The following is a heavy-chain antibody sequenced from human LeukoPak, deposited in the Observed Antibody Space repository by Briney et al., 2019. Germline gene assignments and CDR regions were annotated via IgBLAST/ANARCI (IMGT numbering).Heavy chain of an antibody. J-gene: IGHJ4*02. V-gene: IGHV1-46*01. D-gene: IGHD3-16*02. CDR2: INLSGGST. CDR3: ARVAIFSFYDYVWGSYPFDY. Sequence: GASVKVSCYASGYTFTSYYMHWVRQAPGQGLEWMGIINLSGGSTSYAQKFQGRVTMTRGMSTSTVYMELSSLRSVDTAVYYCARVAIFSFYDYVWGSYPFDYWGQGTLVTVSS. CDR1: GYTFTSYY.